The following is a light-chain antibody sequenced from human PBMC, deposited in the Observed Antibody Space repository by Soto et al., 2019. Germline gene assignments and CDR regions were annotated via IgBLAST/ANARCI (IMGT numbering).Light chain of an antibody. J-gene: IGLJ3*02. CDR2: EGS. Sequence: QSALTQPASVSGSPGQSITIYCTGTNSDVGTYELVSWYQQHPGRAPKLMIYEGSKRPSGVSNRFSGSKSGDTASLTISGLQAEDEANYYCCSYAASSALWVFGGGTKVTVL. CDR3: CSYAASSALWV. V-gene: IGLV2-23*01. CDR1: NSDVGTYEL.